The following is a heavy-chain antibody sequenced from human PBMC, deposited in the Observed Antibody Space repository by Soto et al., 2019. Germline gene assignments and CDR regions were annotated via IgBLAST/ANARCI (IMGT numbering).Heavy chain of an antibody. D-gene: IGHD2-2*01. V-gene: IGHV4-4*02. CDR3: ARVPDR. J-gene: IGHJ5*02. Sequence: PSETLSLTCAVSGTSISSTFWWTWVRQTPGKGLEWIGEIYHTGSTKYNPSLRGRVTISVDKSNNQFSLDLRSVTGADTAVYYCARVPDRWGQGTLVT. CDR1: GTSISSTFW. CDR2: IYHTGST.